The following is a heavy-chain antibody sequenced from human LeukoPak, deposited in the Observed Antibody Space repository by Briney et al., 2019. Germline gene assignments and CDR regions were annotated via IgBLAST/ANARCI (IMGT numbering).Heavy chain of an antibody. V-gene: IGHV3-30*02. J-gene: IGHJ4*02. D-gene: IGHD3-3*01. CDR3: AKDGTIFGVTYLDS. Sequence: GGSLRLSCAASGFTFSSYGIHWVRQAPGKGLEWVAFIPYDGRNQYFADSVKGRFTISRDISKNTLHLQMNSLRTEDTAVYYCAKDGTIFGVTYLDSWGQGTLVTVSS. CDR1: GFTFSSYG. CDR2: IPYDGRNQ.